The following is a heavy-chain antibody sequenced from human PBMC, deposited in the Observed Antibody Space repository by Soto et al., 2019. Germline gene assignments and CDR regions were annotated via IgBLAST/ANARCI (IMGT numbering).Heavy chain of an antibody. V-gene: IGHV3-23*05. CDR1: GFTLSNYA. Sequence: EVQLLESGGDLVQPGGSLRLSCAAAGFTLSNYAMSWVRQAPGKGLEWVSTVPRAADMTFYIDSVKGRFTISRDSSRNTLFWQMSSLRAEDTGIFYGARGGGVTGGDVEYFQQWGQGTLVTVSS. CDR2: VPRAADMT. J-gene: IGHJ1*01. D-gene: IGHD2-8*02. CDR3: ARGGGVTGGDVEYFQQ.